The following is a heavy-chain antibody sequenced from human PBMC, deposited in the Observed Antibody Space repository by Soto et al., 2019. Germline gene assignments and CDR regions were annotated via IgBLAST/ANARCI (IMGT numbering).Heavy chain of an antibody. D-gene: IGHD1-26*01. Sequence: EVQLVETGGGLIQPGGSLRLSCLASGFSVTTNYIIWVRQPPGKGLEWVSTTFTGGSTHYADSVTGRFAISRDNSKNTVYLQMNNLRVEDTAVYYCAKKPPSSIQGWAFGMDVWGQGTTVSVSS. CDR1: GFSVTTNY. CDR2: TFTGGST. J-gene: IGHJ6*02. V-gene: IGHV3-53*02. CDR3: AKKPPSSIQGWAFGMDV.